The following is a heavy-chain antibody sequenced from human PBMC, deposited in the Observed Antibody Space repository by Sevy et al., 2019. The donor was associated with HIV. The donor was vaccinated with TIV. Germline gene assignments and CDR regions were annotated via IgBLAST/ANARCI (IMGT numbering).Heavy chain of an antibody. D-gene: IGHD6-13*01. V-gene: IGHV3-72*01. J-gene: IGHJ4*02. CDR3: ATHAGIAAAGRVFDY. CDR1: GFTFSDHY. Sequence: GGSLRLSCAASGFTFSDHYMEWVRQAPGKGLEWVGRIRNKADSYTTEYAASVKGRFTISRDDYKNSLYLLMNSLKTEDTAMYYCATHAGIAAAGRVFDYWGQGTLVTVSS. CDR2: IRNKADSYTT.